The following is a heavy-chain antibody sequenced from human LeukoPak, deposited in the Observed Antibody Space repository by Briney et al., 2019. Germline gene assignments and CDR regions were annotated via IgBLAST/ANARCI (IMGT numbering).Heavy chain of an antibody. J-gene: IGHJ3*02. CDR1: GGSLSSYY. CDR2: IYYSGST. D-gene: IGHD2-21*01. CDR3: ARDPQGDDAFDI. V-gene: IGHV4-59*01. Sequence: KPSETPSLTCTVSGGSLSSYYWSWIRQPPRKGPGWIGYIYYSGSTNYNPSLKSRVTISVDTSKNQFSLKLSSVTAADTAVYYCARDPQGDDAFDIWGQGTMVTVSS.